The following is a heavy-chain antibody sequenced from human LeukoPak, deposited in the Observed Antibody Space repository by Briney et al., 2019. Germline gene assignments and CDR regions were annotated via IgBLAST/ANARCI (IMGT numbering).Heavy chain of an antibody. Sequence: SETLSLTCAVYGGSFSGYYWSWIRQPPGKGLEWIGEINHSGSTNYNPSLKSRVTISVDSSKNPFSLKLSSVTAADTAVYYCARGGSGSYYSPSPPDYWGQGTLVTVSS. CDR1: GGSFSGYY. CDR3: ARGGSGSYYSPSPPDY. J-gene: IGHJ4*02. CDR2: INHSGST. D-gene: IGHD1-26*01. V-gene: IGHV4-34*01.